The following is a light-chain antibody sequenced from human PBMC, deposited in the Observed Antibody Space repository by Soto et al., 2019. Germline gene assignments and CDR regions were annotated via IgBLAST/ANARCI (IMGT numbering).Light chain of an antibody. Sequence: DIQLTQSPSSLSASVGDRVTIACRASQSISNSLNWYQQKRGKAPKLLIYAASTLQSGVPSRFSGSGSGTDFTLTISSLQPEGFATYYCQEGGRTPRAFGQGTDLEIK. CDR2: AAS. CDR1: QSISNS. CDR3: QEGGRTPRA. J-gene: IGKJ2*01. V-gene: IGKV1-39*01.